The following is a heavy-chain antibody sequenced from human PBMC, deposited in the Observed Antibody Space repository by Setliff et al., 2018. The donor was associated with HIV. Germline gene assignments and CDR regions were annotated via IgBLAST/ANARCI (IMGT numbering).Heavy chain of an antibody. V-gene: IGHV4-38-2*02. J-gene: IGHJ4*02. D-gene: IGHD5-12*01. CDR2: VYHTGST. CDR3: ARLGAEDFSDYDWVDY. CDR1: GYSISSRYY. Sequence: SETLSLTCTVSGYSISSRYYWGWIRQPPGKGLEWIGSVYHTGSTYYNPSLKSRVTMSADTSKNQFSLNLNSVTAADTAVYYCARLGAEDFSDYDWVDYWGQGTLVTVSS.